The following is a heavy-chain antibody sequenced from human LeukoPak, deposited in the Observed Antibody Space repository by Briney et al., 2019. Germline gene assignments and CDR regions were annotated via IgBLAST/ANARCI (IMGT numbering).Heavy chain of an antibody. CDR1: GGSISSSSYY. V-gene: IGHV4-39*01. D-gene: IGHD3-10*01. CDR2: VYYSGST. J-gene: IGHJ4*02. CDR3: ARAGLETYYGKSYFDY. Sequence: KPSETLSLTCTVSGGSISSSSYYWGWIRQPPGKGLEWIGSVYYSGSTYYNPSLKGRVTISVDTSKNQFSLKLSSVTAADTAVYYCARAGLETYYGKSYFDYWGQGTLVTVSS.